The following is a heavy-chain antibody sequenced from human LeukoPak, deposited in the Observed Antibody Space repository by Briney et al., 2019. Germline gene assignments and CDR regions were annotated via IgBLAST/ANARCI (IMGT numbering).Heavy chain of an antibody. D-gene: IGHD3-22*01. CDR2: IHYSGST. Sequence: SETLSLTCTVSGDSITSNHYYWGWIRQPPGKGLEWIGSIHYSGSTYYNPSLKSRVAISADTSKNQFSLKLSSVTAADTAVYYCARVALYYDSSGPLDYWGQGTLVTVSS. J-gene: IGHJ4*02. V-gene: IGHV4-39*07. CDR1: GDSITSNHYY. CDR3: ARVALYYDSSGPLDY.